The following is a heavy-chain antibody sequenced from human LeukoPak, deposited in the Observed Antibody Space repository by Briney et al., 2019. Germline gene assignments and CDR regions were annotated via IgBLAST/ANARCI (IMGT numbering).Heavy chain of an antibody. J-gene: IGHJ4*02. CDR3: AKDRGGSYYVCYFDY. Sequence: PGGSLRLSCAASGFTFSNYAISWVRQAPGKGLEWVSAISGSGGSTYYADSVKGRFTISKDNSKNTLYLQMNSLRAEDTAVYYCAKDRGGSYYVCYFDYWGQGTLVTVSS. V-gene: IGHV3-23*01. D-gene: IGHD1-26*01. CDR1: GFTFSNYA. CDR2: ISGSGGST.